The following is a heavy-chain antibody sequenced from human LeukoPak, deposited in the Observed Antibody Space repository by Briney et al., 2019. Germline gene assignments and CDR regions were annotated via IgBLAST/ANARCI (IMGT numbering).Heavy chain of an antibody. J-gene: IGHJ4*02. CDR3: ARATTIAPETLDS. Sequence: GGSLRLSCAASGFTFSTYCMTWVRQAPGQGLEWVAHISQDGSQKSYVDSVRGRFTISRDNAKNSLYLQTNSLRVEDTAVYYCARATTIAPETLDSWGQGTLVTVSS. V-gene: IGHV3-7*01. D-gene: IGHD4-11*01. CDR1: GFTFSTYC. CDR2: ISQDGSQK.